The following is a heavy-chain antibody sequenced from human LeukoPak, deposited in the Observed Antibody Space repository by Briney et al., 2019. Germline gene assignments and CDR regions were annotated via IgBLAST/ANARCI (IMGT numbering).Heavy chain of an antibody. CDR3: ARDLWGSYRYPFDY. Sequence: PARSLRLSCAASGFTFSAYAMHWVRQAPGKGLEWVAVISYDESNKYYADSVKGRFTISRDNSKNTLYLQMNSQRPDDTAVYYCARDLWGSYRYPFDYWGQGTLVTVSS. CDR2: ISYDESNK. CDR1: GFTFSAYA. D-gene: IGHD3-16*02. V-gene: IGHV3-30*04. J-gene: IGHJ4*02.